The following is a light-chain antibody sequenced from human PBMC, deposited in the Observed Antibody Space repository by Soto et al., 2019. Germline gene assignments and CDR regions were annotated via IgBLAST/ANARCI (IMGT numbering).Light chain of an antibody. J-gene: IGLJ2*01. Sequence: QTVVTQSPSASASLGASVKLTCTLSSGHSNYAIAWHQQQPEKGPQYLMKVNSDGSHTKGGGIPDRFSGSSSGAERYLTISSLHSEDEADYYCQTWGTGIRVFGGGTKVTVL. CDR1: SGHSNYA. CDR2: VNSDGSH. CDR3: QTWGTGIRV. V-gene: IGLV4-69*01.